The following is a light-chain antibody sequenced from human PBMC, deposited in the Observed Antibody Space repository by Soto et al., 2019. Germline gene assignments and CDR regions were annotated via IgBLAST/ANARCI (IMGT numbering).Light chain of an antibody. J-gene: IGKJ2*01. CDR2: SAA. Sequence: EVVMTQSPATLSVSPGERVTLPCRASRSVSSNLAWYQQKPGQAPRLLISSAAVRATGIPDRFSGGGSGTEFTLTISRLQSEDFAIYYCQQHDESPSTFGQGTKLEIK. CDR3: QQHDESPST. CDR1: RSVSSN. V-gene: IGKV3D-15*01.